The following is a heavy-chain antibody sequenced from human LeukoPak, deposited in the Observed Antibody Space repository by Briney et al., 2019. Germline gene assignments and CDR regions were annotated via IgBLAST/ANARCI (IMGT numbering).Heavy chain of an antibody. CDR2: MYSGGST. CDR1: GFTVSTNY. D-gene: IGHD6-19*01. Sequence: GGPLRLSCAASGFTVSTNYMSWVRQAPGKGLECVSVMYSGGSTHYADSVKGRFTISRDNSKNTVYLQMNSLRVEDTAVYYCARVYSSGFDYWGQGTLVTVSS. V-gene: IGHV3-53*01. CDR3: ARVYSSGFDY. J-gene: IGHJ4*02.